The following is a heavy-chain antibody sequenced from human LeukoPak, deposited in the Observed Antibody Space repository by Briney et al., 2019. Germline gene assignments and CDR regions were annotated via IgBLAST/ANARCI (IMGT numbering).Heavy chain of an antibody. CDR3: AKDRAPITVFGVAPTASFDY. CDR1: RFTFSNYA. Sequence: GGSLRLSCAASRFTFSNYAMSWVRQAPGKGLEWVSAISVGGDTYYADSVRGRFTISRDSSKSTLYLQMTSLRAEDTAIYYCAKDRAPITVFGVAPTASFDYWGQGTLVTVSS. D-gene: IGHD3-3*01. J-gene: IGHJ4*02. CDR2: ISVGGDT. V-gene: IGHV3-23*01.